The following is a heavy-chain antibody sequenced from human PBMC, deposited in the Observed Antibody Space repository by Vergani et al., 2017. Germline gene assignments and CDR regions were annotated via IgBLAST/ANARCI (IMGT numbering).Heavy chain of an antibody. Sequence: QVQLVQSGAEVKKPGAPVKVSCKASGYTFTSYGISWVRQAPGQGLEWMGWISAYNGNTNYAQKLQGRVTMTTDTSTSTAYMELRSLRSDDTAVYYCARVCCSWPRAYYYDGMDVWGQGTTVTVSS. J-gene: IGHJ6*02. V-gene: IGHV1-18*01. CDR3: ARVCCSWPRAYYYDGMDV. CDR1: GYTFTSYG. CDR2: ISAYNGNT. D-gene: IGHD6-13*01.